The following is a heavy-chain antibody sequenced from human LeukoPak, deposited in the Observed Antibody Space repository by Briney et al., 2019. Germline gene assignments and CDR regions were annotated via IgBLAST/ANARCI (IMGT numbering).Heavy chain of an antibody. D-gene: IGHD1-26*01. CDR1: GFTFSSYW. J-gene: IGHJ4*02. Sequence: GGSLRLSCAASGFTFSSYWMHWVRQAPGKGLVWVSRINSDGSSTSYADSVKGRFTISRDNAKNTLYLQMNGLRAEDTAVYYCARAPPGIVGATIGYWGQGTLVTVSS. V-gene: IGHV3-74*01. CDR2: INSDGSST. CDR3: ARAPPGIVGATIGY.